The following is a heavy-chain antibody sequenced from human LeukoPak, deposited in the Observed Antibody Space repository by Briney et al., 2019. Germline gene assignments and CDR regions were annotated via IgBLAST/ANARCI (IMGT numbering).Heavy chain of an antibody. CDR2: ISGSGGST. V-gene: IGHV3-23*01. CDR3: ASSSCGGDCYHLDY. Sequence: PGGSLRLSCAASGFTFSSYAMSWVRQAPGKGLEWVSAISGSGGSTYYADSVKGRFTISRDNSKNTLYLQMNSLRAEDTAVYYCASSSCGGDCYHLDYWGQGTLVTVSS. J-gene: IGHJ4*02. D-gene: IGHD2-21*02. CDR1: GFTFSSYA.